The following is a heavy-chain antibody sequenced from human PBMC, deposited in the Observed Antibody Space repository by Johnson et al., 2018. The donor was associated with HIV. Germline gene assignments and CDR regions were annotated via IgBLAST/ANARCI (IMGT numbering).Heavy chain of an antibody. CDR2: IKEDGSHK. Sequence: EQLVESGGGLVKPGGSLRLSCAASGFSFSDYSMRWIRQAPGKGLEWVANIKEDGSHKYYVASVRGRFTISRDNSKNTLYLQMSSLRAEDTALYYCVRDDRPDGFDIWGQGTMVTVSS. CDR1: GFSFSDYS. J-gene: IGHJ3*02. CDR3: VRDDRPDGFDI. V-gene: IGHV3-7*01.